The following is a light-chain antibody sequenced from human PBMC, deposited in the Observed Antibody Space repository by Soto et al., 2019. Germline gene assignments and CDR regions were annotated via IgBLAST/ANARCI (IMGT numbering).Light chain of an antibody. CDR2: GDR. V-gene: IGLV1-40*01. Sequence: QSVLTQPPSVSGAPGQRVTISCTGRSSNIGAGYEVHWYQQLPGTAPKLLIYGDRYRPSGVPDRFSGSKSGTSVSLAITGLQAEDEADYHCQSYDSSLSGMVFGGGTKVTVL. CDR1: SSNIGAGYE. CDR3: QSYDSSLSGMV. J-gene: IGLJ3*02.